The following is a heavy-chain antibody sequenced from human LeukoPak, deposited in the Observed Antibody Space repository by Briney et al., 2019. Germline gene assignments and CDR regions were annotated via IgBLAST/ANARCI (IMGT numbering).Heavy chain of an antibody. V-gene: IGHV4-34*01. J-gene: IGHJ6*04. CDR2: INHSGST. Sequence: SETLSPTCAVYGGSFSGYYWSWIRQPPGKGLEWIGEINHSGSTNYNPSLKSRVTISVDTSKNQFSLKLSSVTAADTAVYYCARGPHGSGSARDYYYYGMDVWGKGTTVTVSS. CDR3: ARGPHGSGSARDYYYYGMDV. D-gene: IGHD3-10*01. CDR1: GGSFSGYY.